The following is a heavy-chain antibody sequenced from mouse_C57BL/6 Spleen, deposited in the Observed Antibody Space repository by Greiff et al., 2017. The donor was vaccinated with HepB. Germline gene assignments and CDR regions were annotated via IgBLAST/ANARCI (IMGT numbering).Heavy chain of an antibody. CDR1: GYTFTSYW. Sequence: VQLQQPGAELVRPGSSVKLSCKASGYTFTSYWMHWVKQRPIQGLEWIGNIDPSDSETHYNQKFKDKATLTVDKSSSTAYMQLSSLTSEDSAVYYCARVGLRRRWFAYWGQGTLVTVSA. V-gene: IGHV1-52*01. CDR2: IDPSDSET. CDR3: ARVGLRRRWFAY. J-gene: IGHJ3*01. D-gene: IGHD2-2*01.